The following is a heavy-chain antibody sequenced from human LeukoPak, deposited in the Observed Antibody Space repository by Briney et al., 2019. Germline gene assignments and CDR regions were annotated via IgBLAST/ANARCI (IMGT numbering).Heavy chain of an antibody. CDR1: GFTFSNYA. CDR2: IGGSGSST. Sequence: GGSLRLSCAASGFTFSNYALSWVRQAPGKGLEWVSAIGGSGSSTYYADSVKGRFTISRDNSKNTLYLQMNSLRAEDTAVYYCAKDRTTVARIFDYWGQGTLVTVSS. J-gene: IGHJ4*02. V-gene: IGHV3-23*01. CDR3: AKDRTTVARIFDY. D-gene: IGHD2-15*01.